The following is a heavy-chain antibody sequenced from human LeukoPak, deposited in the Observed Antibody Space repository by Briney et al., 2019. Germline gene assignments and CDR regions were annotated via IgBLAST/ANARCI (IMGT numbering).Heavy chain of an antibody. CDR3: ARGATWVEFDC. D-gene: IGHD7-27*01. CDR2: IYHSGST. J-gene: IGHJ5*01. V-gene: IGHV4-30-2*01. CDR1: GVSISLATVL. Sequence: CQTLSHSPVASGVSISLATVLRGSIRQPPGKGREWIGYIYHSGSTHYNPSLRSRVTMSVDRSKNQFSLRLPSVTGADTAVYYCARGATWVEFDCRA.